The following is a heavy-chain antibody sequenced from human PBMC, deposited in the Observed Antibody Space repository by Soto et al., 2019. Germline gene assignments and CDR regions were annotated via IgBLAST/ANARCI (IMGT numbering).Heavy chain of an antibody. CDR3: ARRNYFYALDV. V-gene: IGHV4-34*01. CDR1: GGSFSGYY. Sequence: SETLSLTCAVSGGSFSGYYWGWVRQPPGKGLEWVGEIDYSGSTNYNPSLKRRVTISVDTSKNQVSLKVTSVTAADTAMYYCARRNYFYALDVWGQGTTVTVSS. CDR2: IDYSGST. J-gene: IGHJ6*02.